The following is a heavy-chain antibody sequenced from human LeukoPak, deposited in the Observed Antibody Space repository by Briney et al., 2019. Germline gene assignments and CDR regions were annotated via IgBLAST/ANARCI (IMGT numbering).Heavy chain of an antibody. CDR2: ISGSGDST. CDR3: AKTRPLDSSSWSHGDY. J-gene: IGHJ4*02. V-gene: IGHV3-23*01. CDR1: GFTFSSYA. Sequence: GGSLRLSCAASGFTFSSYALSWVRQAPGKGLEVVSAISGSGDSTYYGDSVKGRFTISRDNSKNTLYLQMNSLRAEDTAVYYCAKTRPLDSSSWSHGDYWGQGTLVTVSS. D-gene: IGHD6-13*01.